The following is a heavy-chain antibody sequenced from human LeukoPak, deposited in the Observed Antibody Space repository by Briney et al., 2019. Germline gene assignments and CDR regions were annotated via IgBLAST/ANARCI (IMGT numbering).Heavy chain of an antibody. CDR3: ARQLLNYDSSGYYYGIDAFDI. J-gene: IGHJ3*02. Sequence: PSETLSLTCTVSGGSISSYYWSWLRQPPGKGLEWIGYIYYSGSTNYNPSLKSRVTISVDTSKNQFSLKLSSVTAADTAVYYCARQLLNYDSSGYYYGIDAFDIWGQGTMVTVSS. V-gene: IGHV4-59*08. CDR2: IYYSGST. D-gene: IGHD3-22*01. CDR1: GGSISSYY.